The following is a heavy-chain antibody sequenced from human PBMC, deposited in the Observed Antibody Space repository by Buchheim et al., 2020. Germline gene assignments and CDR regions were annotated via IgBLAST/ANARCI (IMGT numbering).Heavy chain of an antibody. J-gene: IGHJ6*03. Sequence: EVQLVESGGGLVQPGGSLRLSCAASGFTFSSYWMSWVLPAPGEGLEWVANIKQDGSEKYYVDSVKGRFTISRDHATNSLYLQMNSLRAEDTAVYYCARLGDSSGWYPYYYYYYMDVWGKGTT. CDR1: GFTFSSYW. D-gene: IGHD6-19*01. CDR3: ARLGDSSGWYPYYYYYYMDV. CDR2: IKQDGSEK. V-gene: IGHV3-7*01.